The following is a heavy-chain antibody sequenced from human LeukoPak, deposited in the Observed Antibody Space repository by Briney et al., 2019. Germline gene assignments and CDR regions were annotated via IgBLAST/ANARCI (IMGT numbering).Heavy chain of an antibody. CDR3: ARGAGGITGTTWYDY. D-gene: IGHD1-7*01. V-gene: IGHV3-20*01. CDR2: INWNGGST. Sequence: GGSLRLSCAASGFTFDDYGMSWVRQAPGKGLEWVSGINWNGGSTGYADSVKGRFTISRDNAKNSLYLQVNSLRAEDTALYHCARGAGGITGTTWYDYWGQGTLVTLSS. CDR1: GFTFDDYG. J-gene: IGHJ4*02.